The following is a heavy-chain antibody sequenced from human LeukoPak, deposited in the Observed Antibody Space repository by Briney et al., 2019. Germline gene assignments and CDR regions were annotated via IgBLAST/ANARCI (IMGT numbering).Heavy chain of an antibody. D-gene: IGHD2-2*01. CDR2: IQTDGSST. V-gene: IGHV3-74*01. J-gene: IGHJ6*03. CDR3: ARAIVVVPAALIYYYYMDV. Sequence: GGSLRLSCAASGFTFSSYWMHWVRQAPGKGLVWVSRIQTDGSSTNYADSVKGRFTISRDDAKNSLYLQMNSLRAEDTAVYYCARAIVVVPAALIYYYYMDVWGKGTTVTISS. CDR1: GFTFSSYW.